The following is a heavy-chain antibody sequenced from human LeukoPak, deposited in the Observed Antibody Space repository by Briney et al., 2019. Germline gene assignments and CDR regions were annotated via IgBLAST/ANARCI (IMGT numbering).Heavy chain of an antibody. D-gene: IGHD3-22*01. CDR3: ARGSYYDSSGYYYPSSGMDV. Sequence: SETLSLTCAVYGGSFSGYYWSWIRQPPGKGLEWIGEINHSGSTNYSPSLKSRVTISVDTSKNQFSLKLSSVTAADTAVYYCARGSYYDSSGYYYPSSGMDVWGQGTTVTVSS. CDR1: GGSFSGYY. CDR2: INHSGST. V-gene: IGHV4-34*01. J-gene: IGHJ6*02.